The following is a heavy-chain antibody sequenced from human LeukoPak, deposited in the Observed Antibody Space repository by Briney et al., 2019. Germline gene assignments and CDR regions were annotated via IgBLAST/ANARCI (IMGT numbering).Heavy chain of an antibody. J-gene: IGHJ4*02. CDR2: IYYSGST. V-gene: IGHV4-39*07. Sequence: PSETLSLTCSVSGGSISSNSYYWGWIRQPPGKGLEWIGSIYYSGSTYYNPSLKSRVTISVDTSKNQFSLKLSSVTAADTAVYYCARASGFGELLSRIYWGQGTLVTVSS. CDR3: ARASGFGELLSRIY. CDR1: GGSISSNSYY. D-gene: IGHD3-10*01.